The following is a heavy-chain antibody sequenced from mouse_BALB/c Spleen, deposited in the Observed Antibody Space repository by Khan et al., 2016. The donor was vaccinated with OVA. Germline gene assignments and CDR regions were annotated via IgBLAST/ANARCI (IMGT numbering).Heavy chain of an antibody. CDR1: GYTFTNYG. J-gene: IGHJ1*01. V-gene: IGHV9-3-1*01. Sequence: QIQLVQSGPELKKPGETVKISCKASGYTFTNYGMTWVKQAPGKGLKWMGWINTYTGEPTYADDFKGRFAFSLETSATTASLQINNLKNEDTATYICARVCNYRYCDVCGAGTTVTVSS. CDR3: ARVCNYRYCDV. CDR2: INTYTGEP.